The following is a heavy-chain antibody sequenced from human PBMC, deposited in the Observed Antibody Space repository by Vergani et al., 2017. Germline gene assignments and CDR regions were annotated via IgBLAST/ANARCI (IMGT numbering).Heavy chain of an antibody. CDR2: ISYDGSHK. CDR3: ARVRISPSGDWYFDL. Sequence: QVQLVESGGGVVQPGRSLRLSCAASGFTFSSSAMHWVRQAPGKGLEWVAVISYDGSHKYYADSVKGRFTISRDNSKNTLYLQMNSLRAEDTAVYYCARVRISPSGDWYFDLWGRGTLVTVSS. CDR1: GFTFSSSA. J-gene: IGHJ2*01. V-gene: IGHV3-30*14. D-gene: IGHD2-15*01.